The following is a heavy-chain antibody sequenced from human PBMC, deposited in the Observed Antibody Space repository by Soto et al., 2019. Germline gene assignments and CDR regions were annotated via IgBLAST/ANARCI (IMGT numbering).Heavy chain of an antibody. V-gene: IGHV4-34*01. Sequence: PAETLSLTCAVYGGSFVGYYCICIRHPPFKWLEWIGEINHSGSTNYNPSLKSRVTISVDTSKNQFSLKLSSVTAADTAVYYCAREARYCSGGSCYPSSRLYYFDYWGQGTLVTVSS. J-gene: IGHJ4*02. D-gene: IGHD2-15*01. CDR2: INHSGST. CDR1: GGSFVGYY. CDR3: AREARYCSGGSCYPSSRLYYFDY.